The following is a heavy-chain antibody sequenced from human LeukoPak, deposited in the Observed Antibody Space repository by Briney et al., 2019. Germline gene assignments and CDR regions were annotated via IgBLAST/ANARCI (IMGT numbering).Heavy chain of an antibody. V-gene: IGHV4-31*03. CDR2: MHNNGNT. Sequence: PSETLSLTCTVSGGSISSGRYYWTWIRQRPGKGLEWIGYMHNNGNTYYNPYLKSRVTMSEDMSKNQFSLKLSSVRAADAAVYYCARWPGGVEGYYYGMDVWGKGTTVTVSS. D-gene: IGHD3-10*01. CDR3: ARWPGGVEGYYYGMDV. J-gene: IGHJ6*04. CDR1: GGSISSGRYY.